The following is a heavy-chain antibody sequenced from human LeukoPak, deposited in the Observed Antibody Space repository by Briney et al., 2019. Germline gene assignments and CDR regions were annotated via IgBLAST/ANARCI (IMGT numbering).Heavy chain of an antibody. D-gene: IGHD6-19*01. Sequence: GAPVKVSCKASGYTFTGYYMHWVRQAPGQRLEWMGWMNPNSGNTGYAQKFQGRVTMTRNTSISTAYMELSSLRSEDTAVYYCASPGIAVAAWGFNCWGQGTLVTVSS. CDR1: GYTFTGYY. CDR2: MNPNSGNT. V-gene: IGHV1-8*02. CDR3: ASPGIAVAAWGFNC. J-gene: IGHJ4*02.